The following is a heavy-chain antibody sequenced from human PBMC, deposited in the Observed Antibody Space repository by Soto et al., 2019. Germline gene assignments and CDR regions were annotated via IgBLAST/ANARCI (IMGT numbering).Heavy chain of an antibody. CDR1: GYTLTELS. Sequence: ASVKVSCKVSGYTLTELSMHWVRQAPGKGLEWMGGFDPEDGETIYAQKFQGRVTMTEDTSTDTAYMELSSLRSEDTAVYYCATKSIAARGGAFDIWGQGTMVIVSS. CDR3: ATKSIAARGGAFDI. J-gene: IGHJ3*02. CDR2: FDPEDGET. V-gene: IGHV1-24*01. D-gene: IGHD6-6*01.